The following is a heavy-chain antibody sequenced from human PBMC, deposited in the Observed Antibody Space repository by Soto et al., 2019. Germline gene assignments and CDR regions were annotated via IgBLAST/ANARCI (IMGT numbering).Heavy chain of an antibody. D-gene: IGHD3-22*01. CDR3: AHSPYYSDSSGYYRAFDY. Sequence: QITLKESGPTLVKPTQTLTLTCTFSGFSLSTTGVGMSWIRQPPGKALEWLALIFWDDDKRYSPSLKSRLTITKDTSKNQVVLTMTNMDPVVTATYYCAHSPYYSDSSGYYRAFDYWGQGTPVTVSS. CDR2: IFWDDDK. J-gene: IGHJ4*02. V-gene: IGHV2-5*02. CDR1: GFSLSTTGVG.